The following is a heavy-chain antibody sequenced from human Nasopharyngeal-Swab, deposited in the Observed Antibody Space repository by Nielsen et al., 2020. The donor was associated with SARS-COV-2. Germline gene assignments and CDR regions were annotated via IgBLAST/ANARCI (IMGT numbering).Heavy chain of an antibody. CDR2: ISSSSSYI. CDR3: ASDCSGSSCYSGNI. J-gene: IGHJ3*02. V-gene: IGHV3-21*01. CDR1: GFTFSSYS. D-gene: IGHD2-15*01. Sequence: GESLKISCAASGFTFSSYSMNWVRQAPGKGLEWVSSISSSSSYIYYADSVKGRFPIARDNAKNSLYLQMNSLRAEDTAVYYCASDCSGSSCYSGNIWGQGTMVTVSS.